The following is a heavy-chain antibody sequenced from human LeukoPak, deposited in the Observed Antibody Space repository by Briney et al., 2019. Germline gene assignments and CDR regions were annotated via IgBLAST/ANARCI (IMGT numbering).Heavy chain of an antibody. Sequence: KDGESLKISCKGYGYIFRNYWIGWVRQMPGKGLEWMGIIFPGGSDSKYSPSFQGQVTISADKSLSTAYLQWTSLRASDTAIYYCARHGLEGCSGGRCYTSFHYYGMDVWGQGTTVTVSS. CDR2: IFPGGSDS. V-gene: IGHV5-51*01. J-gene: IGHJ6*02. CDR1: GYIFRNYW. CDR3: ARHGLEGCSGGRCYTSFHYYGMDV. D-gene: IGHD2-15*01.